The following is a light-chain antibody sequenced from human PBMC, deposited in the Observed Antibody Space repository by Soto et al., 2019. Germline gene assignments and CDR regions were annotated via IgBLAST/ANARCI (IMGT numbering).Light chain of an antibody. CDR2: GAS. J-gene: IGKJ5*01. V-gene: IGKV3-20*01. Sequence: ENVMSRSPRNLSLTPGERATLSCRASQSVRSTYLAWYQQKPGQAPRLLIHGASSRATGIPDRFSGSGSGTDFTLTISRLEPQDFAGNYYQYYSSAFSITRCQGTGLEVK. CDR1: QSVRSTY. CDR3: QYYSSAFSIT.